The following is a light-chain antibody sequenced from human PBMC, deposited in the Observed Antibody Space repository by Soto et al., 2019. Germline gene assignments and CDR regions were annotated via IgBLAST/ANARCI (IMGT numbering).Light chain of an antibody. Sequence: EIVLTQSPATLSLSPGERATLSCRASLSVSNYLAWYQQKPGQAPRLLIYDASKRATGIPPRFSGSGSGTDFTLTISSLEPEDFAVYYCQQRNGWLRTFGQGTKLEIK. CDR3: QQRNGWLRT. J-gene: IGKJ2*01. V-gene: IGKV3-11*01. CDR2: DAS. CDR1: LSVSNY.